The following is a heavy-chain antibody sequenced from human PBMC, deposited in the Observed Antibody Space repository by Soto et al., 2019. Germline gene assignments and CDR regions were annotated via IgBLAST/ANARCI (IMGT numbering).Heavy chain of an antibody. J-gene: IGHJ4*02. CDR3: ARAPYYYDSSGYYLDY. CDR1: GGSISSYY. CDR2: IYYSGST. V-gene: IGHV4-59*01. D-gene: IGHD3-22*01. Sequence: SETLSLTCTVSGGSISSYYWSWIRQPPGKGLEWIGYIYYSGSTTYNPSLKSRVTISVDTSKNQFSLKLSSVTAADTAVYYCARAPYYYDSSGYYLDYWGQGTLVTVSS.